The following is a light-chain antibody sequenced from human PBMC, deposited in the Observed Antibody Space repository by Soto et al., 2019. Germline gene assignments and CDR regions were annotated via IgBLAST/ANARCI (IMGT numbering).Light chain of an antibody. V-gene: IGLV2-11*01. CDR3: CSYAGTYTVYV. J-gene: IGLJ1*01. Sequence: QSALTQPRSVSGSPGQSVTISCTGTSSDVGGYDLVSWYQQHPGKAPKLMIYDVTKRPSGVPDRFSGSRSGNTASLTVSVLQAEDDADYYCCSYAGTYTVYVFGTGTKLTVL. CDR1: SSDVGGYDL. CDR2: DVT.